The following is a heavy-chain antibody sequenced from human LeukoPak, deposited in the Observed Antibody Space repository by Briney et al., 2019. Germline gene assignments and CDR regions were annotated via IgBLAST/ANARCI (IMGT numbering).Heavy chain of an antibody. CDR1: GGSISSGGYY. V-gene: IGHV4-31*03. D-gene: IGHD3-9*01. J-gene: IGHJ4*02. CDR2: IYYSGST. Sequence: PSQTLSLTCTVSGGSISSGGYYWSWIRQHPGKGLEWIGYIYYSGSTYYNPSLKSRVTISVDRSKNQFSLKLSSVTAADTAVYYCASLRLRYFDWFIDYWGQGTLVTVSS. CDR3: ASLRLRYFDWFIDY.